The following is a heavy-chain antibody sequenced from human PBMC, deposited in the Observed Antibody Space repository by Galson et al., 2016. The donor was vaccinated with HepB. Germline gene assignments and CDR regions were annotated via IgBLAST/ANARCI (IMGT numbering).Heavy chain of an antibody. J-gene: IGHJ3*02. D-gene: IGHD3-22*01. CDR2: ISYDGSNK. CDR3: AKGNGLFRFDI. Sequence: SLRLSCAPSGFTFNTYGMHWVRQAPGKGLEWVALISYDGSNKYYADSVRGRFTISRDNSKNTLSLQMNSLRAEDTAIYYCAKGNGLFRFDIWGQGTMVTVSS. V-gene: IGHV3-30*18. CDR1: GFTFNTYG.